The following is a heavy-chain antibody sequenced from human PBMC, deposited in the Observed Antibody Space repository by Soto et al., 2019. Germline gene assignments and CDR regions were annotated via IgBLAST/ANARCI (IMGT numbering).Heavy chain of an antibody. D-gene: IGHD2-21*02. Sequence: QVQLVESGGGVVQPGRSLRLSCAASGFTFSYYGMHWVRQAPGKGLEWVALISYDGRNKYYADSVKGRFTISRDNSKNTLYVQMNILRAEDEDVYDCESGSGGNSSCFDYWGQGTLVTVSS. CDR3: ESGSGGNSSCFDY. V-gene: IGHV3-30*03. CDR2: ISYDGRNK. J-gene: IGHJ4*02. CDR1: GFTFSYYG.